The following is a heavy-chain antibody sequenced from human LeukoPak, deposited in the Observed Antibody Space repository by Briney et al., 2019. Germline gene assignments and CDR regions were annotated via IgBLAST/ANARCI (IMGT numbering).Heavy chain of an antibody. D-gene: IGHD6-19*01. J-gene: IGHJ4*02. Sequence: PSETLSLTCAVSGGSIHSHYWGWIRQPPGKGLQWIGDIYYTGKNNYNPSLKSRVTISLDTSKDHLSLNLTSVLAADTAIYYCVRRDTGWNYFDYWGQGILVTVSS. CDR2: IYYTGKN. V-gene: IGHV4-59*08. CDR3: VRRDTGWNYFDY. CDR1: GGSIHSHY.